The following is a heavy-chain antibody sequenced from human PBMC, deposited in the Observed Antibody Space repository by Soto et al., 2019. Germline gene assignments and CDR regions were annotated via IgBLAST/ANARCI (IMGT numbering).Heavy chain of an antibody. CDR3: ARGGTYFGSGMRY. Sequence: WEALSLTCAVDCESFSGYYWAWILQSPWQGLGWIGEINHSVRADYNPSLKSRAAISIDTSKNHFSLNLNSVTVADTAAYYCARGGTYFGSGMRYWGQGTLVTVSS. D-gene: IGHD3-10*01. CDR2: INHSVRA. J-gene: IGHJ4*02. CDR1: CESFSGYY. V-gene: IGHV4-34*01.